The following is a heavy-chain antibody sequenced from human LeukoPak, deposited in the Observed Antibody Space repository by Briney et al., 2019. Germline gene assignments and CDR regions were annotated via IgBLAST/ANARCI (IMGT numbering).Heavy chain of an antibody. CDR1: GFTFSSYA. V-gene: IGHV3-23*01. CDR2: ITGSGNST. J-gene: IGHJ4*02. D-gene: IGHD3-10*01. CDR3: ARELFDFDY. Sequence: GGSLRLSCAASGFTFSSYAMTWVRQAPGKGLGWVSEITGSGNSTYYADSVKGRFTISRDNSKNTLYLQMNSLRAEDTAVYYCARELFDFDYWGQGTLVTVSS.